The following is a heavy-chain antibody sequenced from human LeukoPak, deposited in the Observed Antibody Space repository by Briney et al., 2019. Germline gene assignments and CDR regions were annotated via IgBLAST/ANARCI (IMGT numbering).Heavy chain of an antibody. CDR3: ARDSTFRCVNGVCLFDP. V-gene: IGHV1-2*02. D-gene: IGHD2-8*01. J-gene: IGHJ5*02. Sequence: ASVKVSCKASGYTFTNYYIHWVRQAPGQGLEWMGLINPNSGGTSYAQKFQGRVTMTRDTSSSTAYMELSRLRSDDTAVYYCARDSTFRCVNGVCLFDPWGQGTLVTVSS. CDR1: GYTFTNYY. CDR2: INPNSGGT.